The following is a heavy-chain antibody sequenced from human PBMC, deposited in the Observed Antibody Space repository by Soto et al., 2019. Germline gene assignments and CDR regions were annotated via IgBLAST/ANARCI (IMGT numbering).Heavy chain of an antibody. CDR2: ISSSSSTI. J-gene: IGHJ4*02. V-gene: IGHV3-48*02. Sequence: GGSLRLSCAASGFTFSSYSMNWVRQAPGKXLEWVSYISSSSSTIYYADSVKGRFTISRDNAKNSLYLQMNSLRDEDTAVYYCARDLIPYIVGATGSFDYWGQGTLVTVSS. D-gene: IGHD1-26*01. CDR3: ARDLIPYIVGATGSFDY. CDR1: GFTFSSYS.